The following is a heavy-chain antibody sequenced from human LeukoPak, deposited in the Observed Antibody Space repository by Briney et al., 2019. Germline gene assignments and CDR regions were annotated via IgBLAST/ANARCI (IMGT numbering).Heavy chain of an antibody. CDR2: ISTSGSTI. J-gene: IGHJ4*02. CDR3: ATVGYYYGNSFDY. Sequence: GGSLRLSCAASGFTFSSYEMNWVRQAPGKGLEWVSYISTSGSTIYYADSVKGRFTISRDNARNSLYLQMNSLRAEDTAVYYCATVGYYYGNSFDYWGQGTLVTVSS. CDR1: GFTFSSYE. D-gene: IGHD3-22*01. V-gene: IGHV3-48*03.